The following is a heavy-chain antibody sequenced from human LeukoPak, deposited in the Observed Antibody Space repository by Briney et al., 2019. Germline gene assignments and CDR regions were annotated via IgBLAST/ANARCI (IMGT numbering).Heavy chain of an antibody. Sequence: PGGSLRFSCAASGFTFSSYSMNWVRQAPGKGLEWVSSISSSSSYIYYADSVKGRFTISRDNAKNSLYLQMNSLRAEDMAVYYCAREYYYGSGSPEPYYYYMDVWGKGTTVTISS. CDR1: GFTFSSYS. CDR2: ISSSSSYI. D-gene: IGHD3-10*01. CDR3: AREYYYGSGSPEPYYYYMDV. V-gene: IGHV3-21*01. J-gene: IGHJ6*03.